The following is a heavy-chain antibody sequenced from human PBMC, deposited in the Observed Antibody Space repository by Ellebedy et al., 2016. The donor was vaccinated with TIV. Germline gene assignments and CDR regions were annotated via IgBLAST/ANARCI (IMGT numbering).Heavy chain of an antibody. CDR2: IYPGDSDT. CDR1: GYSFTSYW. D-gene: IGHD4-23*01. CDR3: ARERPSGYGGNYYYGMDV. V-gene: IGHV5-51*01. Sequence: GESLKISCKGSGYSFTSYWIGWVRQMPGKGLEWMGIIYPGDSDTRYSPSFQGHVTISADKSISTAYLQWSSLKASDTAMYYCARERPSGYGGNYYYGMDVWGQGTTVTVSS. J-gene: IGHJ6*02.